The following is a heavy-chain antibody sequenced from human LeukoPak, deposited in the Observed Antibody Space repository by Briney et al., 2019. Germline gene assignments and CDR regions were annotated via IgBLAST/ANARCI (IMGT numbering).Heavy chain of an antibody. CDR1: GFTFSSYA. J-gene: IGHJ4*02. CDR2: ISSNGGST. Sequence: PGGSLTLSCSASGFTFSSYAMHWVRQSPGKGLEYVSAISSNGGSTYYADSVKGIFTISRDNSKNTLYLQMSSLRAEDTAVYYCVSGYSYGSGYWGQGTLVTVSS. CDR3: VSGYSYGSGY. V-gene: IGHV3-64D*06. D-gene: IGHD5-18*01.